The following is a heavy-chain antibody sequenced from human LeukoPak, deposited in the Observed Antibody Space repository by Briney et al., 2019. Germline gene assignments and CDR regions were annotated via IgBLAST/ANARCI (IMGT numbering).Heavy chain of an antibody. Sequence: SETLSLSCAVYGGSFSGYYWSWIRQPPGKGREWIGEINHSGGINDNPSPKSRVTISVDTSKSQFSLKLSSVTGADTAVYYCAREGDSYDIFTGYFSVVAFDIWGQGTMVTVSS. J-gene: IGHJ3*02. CDR1: GGSFSGYY. V-gene: IGHV4-34*01. CDR2: INHSGGI. D-gene: IGHD3-9*01. CDR3: AREGDSYDIFTGYFSVVAFDI.